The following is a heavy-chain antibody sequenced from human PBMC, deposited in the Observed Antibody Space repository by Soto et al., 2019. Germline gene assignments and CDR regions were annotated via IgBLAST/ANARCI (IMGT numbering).Heavy chain of an antibody. J-gene: IGHJ4*02. Sequence: QITLKESGPTLVKPTQPLTLTCTFSGFSLPTDRVGVGWIRQPPGKALEWLAVIYWDDTKTYRPSLKSRLTITKDTSKHQVALTMTDMDPVDTAAYYCAHAYGGRSLYWGQGTLVTVSS. V-gene: IGHV2-5*02. D-gene: IGHD1-26*01. CDR3: AHAYGGRSLY. CDR2: IYWDDTK. CDR1: GFSLPTDRVG.